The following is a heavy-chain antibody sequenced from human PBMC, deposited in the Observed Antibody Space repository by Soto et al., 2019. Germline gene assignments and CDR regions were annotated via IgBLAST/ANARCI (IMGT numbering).Heavy chain of an antibody. CDR2: IHYSGNT. Sequence: PLETLSLTCTVSGGSISNYYWSWIRQSPGKGLEWIGYIHYSGNTNYNPSLKSRVTISVDTSKNQFSLKLSSVTAADTAVYYCASQSTGYPYYFNYWGQGTLVTVSS. CDR3: ASQSTGYPYYFNY. J-gene: IGHJ4*02. V-gene: IGHV4-59*08. D-gene: IGHD3-22*01. CDR1: GGSISNYY.